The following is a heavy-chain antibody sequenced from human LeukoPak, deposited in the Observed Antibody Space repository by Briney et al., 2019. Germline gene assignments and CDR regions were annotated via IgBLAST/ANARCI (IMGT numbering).Heavy chain of an antibody. CDR2: ISYDGSNK. CDR3: AKLTHSSGWYDYFDY. V-gene: IGHV3-30*18. J-gene: IGHJ4*02. D-gene: IGHD6-19*01. Sequence: GRSLRLSCAASGFTFSSYGMHWVRQAPGKGLEWVAVISYDGSNKYYADSVKGRFTISRDNSKNTLYLQMNSLRAEDTAVYYCAKLTHSSGWYDYFDYWGQGTLSPSPQ. CDR1: GFTFSSYG.